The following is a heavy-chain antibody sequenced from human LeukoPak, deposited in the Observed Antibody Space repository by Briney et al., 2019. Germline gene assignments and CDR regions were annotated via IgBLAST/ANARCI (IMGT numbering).Heavy chain of an antibody. V-gene: IGHV1-2*02. Sequence: ASVKVSCKASGYTFTGYYMHWVRQAPGQGLEWMGWINPNSGGTNYAQKFQGRVTMTRDTSISTAYMELSRLRSDDAAVYYCERDRPYSSSWGITYTWFDPWGQGTLVTVSS. J-gene: IGHJ5*02. CDR1: GYTFTGYY. CDR2: INPNSGGT. D-gene: IGHD6-13*01. CDR3: ERDRPYSSSWGITYTWFDP.